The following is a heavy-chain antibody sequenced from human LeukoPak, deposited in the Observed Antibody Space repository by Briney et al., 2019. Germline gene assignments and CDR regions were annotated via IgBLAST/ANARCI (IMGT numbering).Heavy chain of an antibody. J-gene: IGHJ4*02. Sequence: GGSLRLSCAASGFTFSLYAMNWVRQAPGKGLEWVSYIDSGSDDRLFADSVRGRFTISRDNAKNSLYLKMSSLRPEDSGVYYCARDTYPPQLIDYWGQGTLVTVSS. CDR1: GFTFSLYA. CDR2: IDSGSDDR. CDR3: ARDTYPPQLIDY. V-gene: IGHV3-21*05. D-gene: IGHD5-18*01.